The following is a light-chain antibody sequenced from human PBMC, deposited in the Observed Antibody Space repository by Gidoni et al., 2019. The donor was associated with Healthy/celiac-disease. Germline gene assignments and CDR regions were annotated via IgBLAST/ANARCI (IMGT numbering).Light chain of an antibody. CDR3: SSYTSSSTWV. Sequence: QSALTQPASVPGSPGQSLTISCPGTSSDVGGYNYVSWYQQHPGKAPKLMIYEVSNRPSGVSNRVSGSKSGNTASLTIAGLQAEDEADYYCSSYTSSSTWVFGGGTKLTVL. V-gene: IGLV2-14*01. J-gene: IGLJ3*02. CDR1: SSDVGGYNY. CDR2: EVS.